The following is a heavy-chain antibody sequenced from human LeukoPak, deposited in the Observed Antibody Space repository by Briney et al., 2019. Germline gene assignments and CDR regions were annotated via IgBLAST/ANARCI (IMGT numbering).Heavy chain of an antibody. V-gene: IGHV3-48*03. CDR2: ISGSGSTI. CDR1: GFTFNSYE. CDR3: ATLWDPVAGTTQPLL. D-gene: IGHD6-19*01. J-gene: IGHJ4*02. Sequence: AGSLRLSCAASGFTFNSYEMNCVRPAPGQGLEWVSYISGSGSTIYYGDYLKGRFTISRDNANNSLYLQMNSLRVEDTAVYYCATLWDPVAGTTQPLLWGQGTLVTVSS.